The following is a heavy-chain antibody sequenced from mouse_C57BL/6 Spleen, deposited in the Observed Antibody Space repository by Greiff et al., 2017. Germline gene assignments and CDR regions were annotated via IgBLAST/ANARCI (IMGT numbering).Heavy chain of an antibody. J-gene: IGHJ2*01. CDR3: AREGGYLDY. CDR1: GYSITSGYY. CDR2: ISYDGSN. Sequence: DVQLQESGPGLVKPSQSLSLTCSVTGYSITSGYYWNWIRQFPGNKLEWMGYISYDGSNNYNPSLKNRISITRDTSKNQFFLKLNSVTTEDTATYYCAREGGYLDYWGQGTTLTVSS. V-gene: IGHV3-6*01.